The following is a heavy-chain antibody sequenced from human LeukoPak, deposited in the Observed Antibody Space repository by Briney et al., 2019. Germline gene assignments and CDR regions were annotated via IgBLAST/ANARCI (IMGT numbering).Heavy chain of an antibody. Sequence: ASVKVSCKASGYGFINYGISWVRQAPGRGLEWMGWRSIYNGNTDYKLQGRVTMTTDTSTSTAYMEVRSLRSDDTAVYYCARGGPFPSGSSSREYYLDYWGQGTLVTVSS. J-gene: IGHJ4*02. CDR3: ARGGPFPSGSSSREYYLDY. D-gene: IGHD6-6*01. CDR2: RSIYNGNT. CDR1: GYGFINYG. V-gene: IGHV1-18*01.